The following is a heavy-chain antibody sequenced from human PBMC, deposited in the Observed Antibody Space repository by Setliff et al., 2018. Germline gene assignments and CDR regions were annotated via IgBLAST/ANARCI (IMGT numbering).Heavy chain of an antibody. CDR2: VSYSGIA. D-gene: IGHD2-15*01. CDR3: ARGGTFRYFDF. CDR1: GGSISSISYY. J-gene: IGHJ4*03. Sequence: SETLSLTCTVPGGSISSISYYWGWIRQPPGKGLEWIGYVSYSGIANYSPSLRSRLTISVDTSKNQFSLKLRSVTAADTAVYYCARGGTFRYFDFWGQGAPVTVSS. V-gene: IGHV4-61*05.